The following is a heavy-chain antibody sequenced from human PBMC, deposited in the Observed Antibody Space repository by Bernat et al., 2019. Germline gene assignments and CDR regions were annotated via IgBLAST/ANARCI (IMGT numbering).Heavy chain of an antibody. CDR1: GYTFTSYA. Sequence: QVQLVQSGAEVKKPGASVKVSCKASGYTFTSYAMHWVRQAPGQRLEWLGWINAGNGNTKYSQKFQGRVTITRDTSASTAYMELSSLRSEDTAVYYCARDGNAYGMDVWGQGTTVTVSS. CDR3: ARDGNAYGMDV. V-gene: IGHV1-3*01. CDR2: INAGNGNT. J-gene: IGHJ6*02.